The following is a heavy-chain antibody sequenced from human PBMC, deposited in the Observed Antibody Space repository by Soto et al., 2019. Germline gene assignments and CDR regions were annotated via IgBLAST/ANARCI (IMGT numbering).Heavy chain of an antibody. D-gene: IGHD2-2*02. CDR2: INPNSGGT. CDR1: GYTFTGYY. J-gene: IGHJ6*02. Sequence: QVQLVQSGAEVQKPGASVKVSCMASGYTFTGYYMHWVRQAPGQGLEWMGWINPNSGGTNYAQQFQGRVTMTRDTSISTAYMELSRLRSDDTAVYYCAIVTVPAAIHRYYYYYMDVWGQGTTVTVSS. V-gene: IGHV1-2*02. CDR3: AIVTVPAAIHRYYYYYMDV.